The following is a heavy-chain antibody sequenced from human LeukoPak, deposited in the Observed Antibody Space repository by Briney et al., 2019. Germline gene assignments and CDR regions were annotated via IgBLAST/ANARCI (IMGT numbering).Heavy chain of an antibody. CDR3: ATKGYSYAKGY. Sequence: GGSLRLSCAASGFTFDDYGMSWVRQAPGKGLEWVSGINWNGGSTGYADSVKGRFTISRDNAKNSLYLQMNSLRAEDTAVYFCATKGYSYAKGYWGQGTLVTVSS. D-gene: IGHD5-18*01. CDR2: INWNGGST. V-gene: IGHV3-20*04. J-gene: IGHJ4*02. CDR1: GFTFDDYG.